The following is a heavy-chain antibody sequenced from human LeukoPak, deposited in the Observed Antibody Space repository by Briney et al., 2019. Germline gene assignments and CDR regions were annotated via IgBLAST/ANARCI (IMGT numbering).Heavy chain of an antibody. J-gene: IGHJ4*02. D-gene: IGHD3-22*01. CDR3: ARSYYDSSGYYYDHY. CDR1: GGSISSYH. V-gene: IGHV4-4*07. Sequence: PSETLSLTCTVSGGSISSYHWNWIRQPACKGLAWIGRIYTCGSTNYNPPLKSRVTMSVDTSKNQFSLNLSAVTAADTAVYYCARSYYDSSGYYYDHYWGQGTLVTVSS. CDR2: IYTCGST.